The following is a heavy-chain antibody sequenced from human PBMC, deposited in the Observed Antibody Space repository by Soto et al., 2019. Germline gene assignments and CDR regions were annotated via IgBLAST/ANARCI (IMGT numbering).Heavy chain of an antibody. CDR2: IYYSGTT. Sequence: SETPSHTCSASSGSISRGYYYWSWIGQRPGKGLECIGNIYYSGTTFYNPSLKSRLIISIDTSKTQFSLKGGYVTAADTAVYYCDSYSLDGMEVLGTGTT. CDR1: SGSISRGYYY. J-gene: IGHJ6*04. V-gene: IGHV4-30-4*01. D-gene: IGHD2-21*01. CDR3: DSYSLDGMEV.